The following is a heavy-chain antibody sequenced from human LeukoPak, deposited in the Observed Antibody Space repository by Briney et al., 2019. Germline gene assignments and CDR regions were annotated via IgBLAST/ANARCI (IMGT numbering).Heavy chain of an antibody. CDR1: GGSVSSGSYY. D-gene: IGHD3-3*01. J-gene: IGHJ5*02. CDR2: IYYSGST. CDR3: ATQVERITIFGVASWFDP. Sequence: NASETLSLTCTVSGGSVSSGSYYWSWIRQPPGKGLEWIGYIYYSGSTNYNPSLKSRVTISVDTSKNQFSLKLSSVTAADTAVYYCATQVERITIFGVASWFDPWGQGTLVTVSS. V-gene: IGHV4-61*01.